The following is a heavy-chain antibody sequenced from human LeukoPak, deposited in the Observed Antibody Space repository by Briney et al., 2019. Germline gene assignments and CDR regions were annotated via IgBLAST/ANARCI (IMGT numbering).Heavy chain of an antibody. CDR3: ARRGSTTWYFDF. Sequence: SETLSHACNVSGDSISSRHFYWTWIRQTPGKGLEWIGSVYYSGSTYYNPSLNSRVTIFIDRSKDQFSLKLSSVTATDTAVYYCARRGSTTWYFDFWGQGTLVSVSA. V-gene: IGHV4-39*01. CDR1: GDSISSRHFY. J-gene: IGHJ4*02. CDR2: VYYSGST. D-gene: IGHD3-16*01.